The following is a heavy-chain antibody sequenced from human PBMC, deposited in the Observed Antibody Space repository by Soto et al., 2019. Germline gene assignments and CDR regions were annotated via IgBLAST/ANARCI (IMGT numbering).Heavy chain of an antibody. Sequence: PSETLSLTCTVSGGSISSGGYYWSWIRQHPGRGLEWIGYIYYSGSTYYNPSLKSRVTISVDTSKNQFSLKLSSVTAADTAVYYCASDSGYGQTFDSWGQGTLVTVSS. CDR3: ASDSGYGQTFDS. J-gene: IGHJ4*02. V-gene: IGHV4-31*03. CDR1: GGSISSGGYY. D-gene: IGHD5-12*01. CDR2: IYYSGST.